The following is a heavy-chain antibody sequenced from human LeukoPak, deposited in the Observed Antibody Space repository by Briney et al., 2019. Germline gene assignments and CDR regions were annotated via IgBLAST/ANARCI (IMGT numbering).Heavy chain of an antibody. V-gene: IGHV3-72*01. Sequence: PGGSLRLSCAASGFTFSSYAVSWVRQAPGKGLEWVGRTRNKINNYSTKYAASVQGRFTISRDDSKNSLYLQMNSLKTEDTAVYYCAKGNVIVVVDYIGGQGTLVTVSS. J-gene: IGHJ4*02. CDR3: AKGNVIVVVDYI. CDR1: GFTFSSYA. CDR2: TRNKINNYST. D-gene: IGHD3-22*01.